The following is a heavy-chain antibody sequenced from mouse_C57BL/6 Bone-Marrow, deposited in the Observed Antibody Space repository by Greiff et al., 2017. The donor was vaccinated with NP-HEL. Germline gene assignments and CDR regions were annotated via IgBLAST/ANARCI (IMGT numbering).Heavy chain of an antibody. J-gene: IGHJ3*01. CDR2: IDPETGGT. D-gene: IGHD1-1*01. Sequence: QVHVKQSGAELVRPGASVTLSCKASGYTFTDYEMHWVKQTPVHGLEWIGAIDPETGGTAYNQKFKGKAILTADKSSSTAYMELRSLTSEDSAVYYCTRLPLRSFAYWGQGTLVTVSA. V-gene: IGHV1-15*01. CDR3: TRLPLRSFAY. CDR1: GYTFTDYE.